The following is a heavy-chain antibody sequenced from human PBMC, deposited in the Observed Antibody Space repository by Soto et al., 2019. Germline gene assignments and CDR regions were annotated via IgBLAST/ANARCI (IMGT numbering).Heavy chain of an antibody. J-gene: IGHJ4*02. CDR3: ARESEDLTSNFDY. CDR1: GFTFARYS. Sequence: LRLSCAASGFTFARYSMNWVRQAPGKGLEWVSSISSTTNYIYYGDSMKGRFTISRDNAKNSLYLEMNSLRAEDTAVYYCARESEDLTSNFDYWGQGTLVTVSS. V-gene: IGHV3-21*06. CDR2: ISSTTNYI.